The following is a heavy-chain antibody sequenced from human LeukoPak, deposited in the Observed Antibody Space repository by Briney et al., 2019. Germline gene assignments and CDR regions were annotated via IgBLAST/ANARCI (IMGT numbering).Heavy chain of an antibody. V-gene: IGHV1-2*06. CDR3: ARGPGAADH. CDR1: GYTLTELS. Sequence: ASVKVSCKVSGYTLTELSMHWVRQAPGQGLEWMGRINPNSGGTNYAQKFQGRVTMTRDTSISTAYMELSRLRSDDTAVYYCARGPGAADHWGQGTLVTVSS. J-gene: IGHJ5*02. CDR2: INPNSGGT. D-gene: IGHD1-26*01.